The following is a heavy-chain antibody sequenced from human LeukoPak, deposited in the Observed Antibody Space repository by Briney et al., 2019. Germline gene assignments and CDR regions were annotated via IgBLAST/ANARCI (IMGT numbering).Heavy chain of an antibody. V-gene: IGHV2-5*02. CDR2: IYWDDNK. CDR3: VRYYDSSGYSYVRYFDY. Sequence: SGPTLVKPTQTLTLTCTFSGFSLTTGGLGVGWIRQPPGKALEWLVVIYWDDNKRYRPSLKSRLTITKDTSKNQVVLTMTNMDPMDTATYYCVRYYDSSGYSYVRYFDYWGQGTLVTVSS. J-gene: IGHJ4*02. D-gene: IGHD3-22*01. CDR1: GFSLTTGGLG.